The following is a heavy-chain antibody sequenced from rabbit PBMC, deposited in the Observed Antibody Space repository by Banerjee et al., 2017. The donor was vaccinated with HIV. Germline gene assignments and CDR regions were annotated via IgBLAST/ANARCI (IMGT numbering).Heavy chain of an antibody. V-gene: IGHV1S7*01. CDR1: GIAFSPFA. CDR3: ARDPSYDSSAYYNL. Sequence: QLVESGGGLVTLGGSLKLSCKASGIAFSPFAISWVRQAPGKGLEWIAYIYPHGGSADYASWVNGRFTLSLDNAQNTAFLQMTSLTDADTATYFCARDPSYDSSAYYNLWGPGTLVTV. D-gene: IGHD1-1*01. CDR2: IYPHGGSA. J-gene: IGHJ4*01.